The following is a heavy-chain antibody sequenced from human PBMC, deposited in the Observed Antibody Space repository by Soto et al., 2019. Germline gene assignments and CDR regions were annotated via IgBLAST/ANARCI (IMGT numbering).Heavy chain of an antibody. CDR3: GRLNNYFTPPPQDV. CDR1: GYIFVNYG. D-gene: IGHD3-10*01. J-gene: IGHJ6*02. V-gene: IGHV1-18*01. CDR2: ISPYTGNT. Sequence: QVQLVQSGDEVKKPGASVKVSCKASGYIFVNYGIAWVRQAPGQGLEWMGWISPYTGNTHSASKVQGRLTMTTDTSTSKAYMDLGSLTSNDTAVNYVGRLNNYFTPPPQDVWAKGPRSPFP.